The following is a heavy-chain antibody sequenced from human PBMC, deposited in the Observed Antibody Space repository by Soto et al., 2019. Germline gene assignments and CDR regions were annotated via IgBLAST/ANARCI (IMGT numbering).Heavy chain of an antibody. Sequence: PGGSLRLSCAASGFTISSIYMSWVRRAPGKGLECVSVIYIGGLTYYSDSVKGRFTISRDNSKNTLYLQMNSLRADDTAVYYCARDLSGLSYYHGMDVWGQGTTVTVSS. CDR1: GFTISSIY. CDR2: IYIGGLT. J-gene: IGHJ6*02. CDR3: ARDLSGLSYYHGMDV. V-gene: IGHV3-53*01.